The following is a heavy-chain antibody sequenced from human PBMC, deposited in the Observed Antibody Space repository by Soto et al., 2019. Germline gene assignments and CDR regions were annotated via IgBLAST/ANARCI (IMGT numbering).Heavy chain of an antibody. CDR3: ARISTVYSYDTGTYYPRDVDV. V-gene: IGHV1-18*04. Sequence: GASVKVSCKAYGYTFPSYGITWVRQAPGQGLEWMGWINAHNGNTNYAQGVEDRVTMTTDITTTTAYMELRSLRSDDTAVYYCARISTVYSYDTGTYYPRDVDVWGQGTTVTVSS. CDR1: GYTFPSYG. D-gene: IGHD3-22*01. J-gene: IGHJ6*02. CDR2: INAHNGNT.